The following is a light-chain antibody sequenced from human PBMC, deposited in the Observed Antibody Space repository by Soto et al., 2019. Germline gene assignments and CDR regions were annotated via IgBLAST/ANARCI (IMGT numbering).Light chain of an antibody. Sequence: VLTQSPDIVSMSRGERATISCRASQPIGGDYLAWYQQRPGQAPRLLMFVVSTRAAAISDRFSGAGSGTDFNLSINSLETEDVAVYYGQHYGSWYSFGQGTHVEI. J-gene: IGKJ2*01. CDR3: QHYGSWYS. V-gene: IGKV3-20*01. CDR2: VVS. CDR1: QPIGGDY.